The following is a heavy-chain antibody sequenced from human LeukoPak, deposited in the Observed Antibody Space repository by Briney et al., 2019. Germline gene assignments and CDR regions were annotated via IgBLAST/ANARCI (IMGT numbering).Heavy chain of an antibody. CDR3: TRETSSRYSDY. J-gene: IGHJ4*02. Sequence: ASVKVSCKASGYTFTSYAMNWVRQAPGQGLEWMGWMNPNSGRTGYAQNFQGRITITRNTSISTAYMELSSLRSEDTAVYYCTRETSSRYSDYWGQGTLVTVSS. CDR1: GYTFTSYA. V-gene: IGHV1-8*03. CDR2: MNPNSGRT.